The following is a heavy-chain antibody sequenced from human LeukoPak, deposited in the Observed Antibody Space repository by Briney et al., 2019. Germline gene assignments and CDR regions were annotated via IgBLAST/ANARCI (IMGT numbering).Heavy chain of an antibody. CDR1: GGTFSSYA. CDR2: IIPIFGTA. CDR3: ATGNYVWGSYRSHIQDY. D-gene: IGHD3-16*02. J-gene: IGHJ4*02. V-gene: IGHV1-69*13. Sequence: SVKVSCKASGGTFSSYAISWVRQAPGQGLEWMGGIIPIFGTANYAQKFQGRVTITADESTSTAYMELSSLRSEDTAVYYCATGNYVWGSYRSHIQDYWGQGTLVTVSS.